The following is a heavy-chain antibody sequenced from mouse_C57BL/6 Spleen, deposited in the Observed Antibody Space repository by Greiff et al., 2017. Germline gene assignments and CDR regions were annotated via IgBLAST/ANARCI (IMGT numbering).Heavy chain of an antibody. D-gene: IGHD1-1*01. J-gene: IGHJ4*01. CDR3: ARVRYYGSRGAMDY. CDR1: GYTFTSYW. Sequence: QVQLKQPGAELVKPGASVKLSCKASGYTFTSYWMHWVKQRPGQGLEWIGMIHPNSGSTNYNEKFKSKATLTVDKSSSTAYMQLSSLTSEDSAVYDCARVRYYGSRGAMDYWGQGTSVTVSS. V-gene: IGHV1-64*01. CDR2: IHPNSGST.